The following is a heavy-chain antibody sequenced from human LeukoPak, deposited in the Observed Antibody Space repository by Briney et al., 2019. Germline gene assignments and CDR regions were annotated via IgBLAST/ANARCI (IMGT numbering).Heavy chain of an antibody. D-gene: IGHD6-19*01. CDR1: GFSLSNYA. V-gene: IGHV3-23*01. J-gene: IGHJ4*02. CDR2: ISDSGGTT. CDR3: AKMVHTEQWLVPFDY. Sequence: GGSLRLSCAASGFSLSNYAMSWVCQAPGKGLEWVSGISDSGGTTYYADSVKGRFTISRDNSKNTLYLQMNSLTAEDTAVYYCAKMVHTEQWLVPFDYWGQGTLVTVSS.